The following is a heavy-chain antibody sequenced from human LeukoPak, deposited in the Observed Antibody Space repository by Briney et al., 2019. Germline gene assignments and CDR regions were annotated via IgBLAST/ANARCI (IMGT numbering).Heavy chain of an antibody. D-gene: IGHD2-15*01. Sequence: PGGSLRLSCAASGFTFSTNAMTWVRQAPGKGLEWVSVISGSGGSTYYADSVKGRFTISRDNSKNTLYLHMNSLRAEDTAIYYCAKRYCSGGSCYHRYFDYWGQGTLVTVSS. J-gene: IGHJ4*02. CDR1: GFTFSTNA. CDR3: AKRYCSGGSCYHRYFDY. V-gene: IGHV3-23*01. CDR2: ISGSGGST.